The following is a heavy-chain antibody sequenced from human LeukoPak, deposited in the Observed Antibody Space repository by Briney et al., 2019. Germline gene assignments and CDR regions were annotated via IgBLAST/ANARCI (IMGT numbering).Heavy chain of an antibody. V-gene: IGHV1-69*13. Sequence: SVKVYCKASGGTFSSYAISWVRQAPGQGLEWMGGIIPIFGTANYAQKFQGRVTITADESTSTAYMELSSLRSEDTAVYYCARGVTYCGGDCYGYWGQGTLVTVSS. CDR3: ARGVTYCGGDCYGY. J-gene: IGHJ4*02. CDR1: GGTFSSYA. CDR2: IIPIFGTA. D-gene: IGHD2-21*01.